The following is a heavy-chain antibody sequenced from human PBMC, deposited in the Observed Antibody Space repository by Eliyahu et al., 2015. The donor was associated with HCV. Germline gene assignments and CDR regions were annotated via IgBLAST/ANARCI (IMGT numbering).Heavy chain of an antibody. CDR3: ASGGGGIAVAGTGGWFDP. V-gene: IGHV4-59*01. D-gene: IGHD6-19*01. J-gene: IGHJ5*02. Sequence: QVQLQESGPGLVKPSETLSLTCTVSGGSITTYYWSWIRQPPGKGLEWIGDIHYSGGTTYXPXLKSRVTISVDTSKNQFSLNLTSVTAADTAVYYCASGGGGIAVAGTGGWFDPWGQGTLVTVSS. CDR1: GGSITTYY. CDR2: IHYSGGT.